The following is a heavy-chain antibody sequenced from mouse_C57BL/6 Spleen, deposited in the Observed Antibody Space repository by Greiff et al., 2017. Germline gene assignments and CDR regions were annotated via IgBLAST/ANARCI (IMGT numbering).Heavy chain of an antibody. CDR1: GYTFTSYW. D-gene: IGHD2-5*01. CDR3: ARSPAYYSNYGWFAY. V-gene: IGHV1-52*01. Sequence: QVQLQQPGAELVRPGSSVKLSCKASGYTFTSYWMHWVKQRPIQGLEWIGNIDPSDSETHYNQKFKDKATLTVDKSSSTAYMQLSSLTSEDSAVXYCARSPAYYSNYGWFAYWGQGTLVTVSA. J-gene: IGHJ3*01. CDR2: IDPSDSET.